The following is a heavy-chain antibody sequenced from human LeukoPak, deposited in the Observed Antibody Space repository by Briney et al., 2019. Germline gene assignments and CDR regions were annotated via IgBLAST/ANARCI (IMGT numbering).Heavy chain of an antibody. Sequence: PGGSLRLSCAASGFTFSSYAMSWVRQAPGKGLEWVSAISGSVGSTYYADSVKGRFTTSRDNSKNTLYLQMNSLRAEDTAVYYCAKDGVRFLEWLLYYYYYMDVWGKGTTVTVSS. CDR3: AKDGVRFLEWLLYYYYYMDV. J-gene: IGHJ6*03. V-gene: IGHV3-23*01. CDR1: GFTFSSYA. CDR2: ISGSVGST. D-gene: IGHD3-3*01.